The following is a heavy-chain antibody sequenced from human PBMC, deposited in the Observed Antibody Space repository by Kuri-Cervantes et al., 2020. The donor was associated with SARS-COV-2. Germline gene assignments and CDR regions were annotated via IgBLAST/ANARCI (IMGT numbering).Heavy chain of an antibody. CDR2: INHSGST. CDR1: GGSFSGYY. Sequence: SETLSLTCAAYGGSFSGYYWSWIRQPPGKGLEWIGEINHSGSTNYNPSLKSRVTISVDTSKNQFSLKLSSVTAADTAVYYCATLIAATPWFDPWGQGTLVTVSS. CDR3: ATLIAATPWFDP. D-gene: IGHD2-15*01. V-gene: IGHV4-34*01. J-gene: IGHJ5*02.